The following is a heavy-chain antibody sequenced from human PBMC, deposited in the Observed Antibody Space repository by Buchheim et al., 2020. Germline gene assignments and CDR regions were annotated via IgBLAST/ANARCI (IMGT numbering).Heavy chain of an antibody. J-gene: IGHJ4*02. D-gene: IGHD5-24*01. CDR1: GGSISSYY. V-gene: IGHV4-59*01. CDR3: ARGLWMATLNDY. CDR2: IYYSGST. Sequence: QVQLQESGPGLVKPSETLSLTCTVSGGSISSYYWSWIRQPPGKGLEWIGYIYYSGSTNYNPSLKSRVTISVDTSKNLFSLKLSSVTAADTAVYYCARGLWMATLNDYWGQGTL.